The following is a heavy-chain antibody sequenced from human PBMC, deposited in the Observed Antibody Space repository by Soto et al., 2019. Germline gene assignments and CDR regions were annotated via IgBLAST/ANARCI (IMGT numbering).Heavy chain of an antibody. CDR3: ARADGSSHDAFDI. CDR2: IIPICGTA. D-gene: IGHD3-10*01. V-gene: IGHV1-69*05. Sequence: VKVSCKASGGTFSSYAISWVRQAPGQGLEWMGGIIPICGTANYAEKFQGRVTLTRNSSISTDYMELRSLRFEDTAVYYCARADGSSHDAFDIWGQGTMVTVSS. J-gene: IGHJ3*02. CDR1: GGTFSSYA.